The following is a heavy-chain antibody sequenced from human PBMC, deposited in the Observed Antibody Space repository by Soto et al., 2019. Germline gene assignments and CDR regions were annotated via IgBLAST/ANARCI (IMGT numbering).Heavy chain of an antibody. CDR3: ARDYYDSSGYPLNFDY. CDR2: INPNSGGT. V-gene: IGHV1-2*02. CDR1: GCTFTGYY. Sequence: ASVKVSCKASGCTFTGYYMHWVRQAPGQGLEWMGWINPNSGGTNYAQKFQGRVTMTRDTSISTAYMELSRLRSDDTAVYYCARDYYDSSGYPLNFDYWGQGTLVTVSS. D-gene: IGHD3-22*01. J-gene: IGHJ4*02.